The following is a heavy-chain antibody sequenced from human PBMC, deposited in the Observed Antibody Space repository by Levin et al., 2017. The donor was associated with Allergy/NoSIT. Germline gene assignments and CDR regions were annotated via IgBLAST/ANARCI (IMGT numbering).Heavy chain of an antibody. V-gene: IGHV3-7*01. CDR2: IKQDGSEK. J-gene: IGHJ4*02. CDR3: ARVGYDSSGYYLYFDY. CDR1: GFTFSSYW. Sequence: GGSLRLSCAASGFTFSSYWMSWVRQAPGKGLEWVANIKQDGSEKYYVDSVKGRFTISRDNAKNSLYLQMNSLRAEDTAVYYCARVGYDSSGYYLYFDYWGQGTLVTVSS. D-gene: IGHD3-22*01.